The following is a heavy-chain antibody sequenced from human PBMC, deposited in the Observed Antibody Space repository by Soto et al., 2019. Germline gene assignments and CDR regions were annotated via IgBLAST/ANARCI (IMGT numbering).Heavy chain of an antibody. CDR1: GVSVSSSDSY. Sequence: PSETLSLTCTVSGVSVSSSDSYWSWIRQSPGKGLEWIGYISYSGGTNYNPSLKSRVTISGDTSRNQLSLKLTSVTAADTAVYYCTRGNDRLYYYAMDVWGQGTTVTVSS. J-gene: IGHJ6*02. D-gene: IGHD1-1*01. CDR3: TRGNDRLYYYAMDV. CDR2: ISYSGGT. V-gene: IGHV4-61*08.